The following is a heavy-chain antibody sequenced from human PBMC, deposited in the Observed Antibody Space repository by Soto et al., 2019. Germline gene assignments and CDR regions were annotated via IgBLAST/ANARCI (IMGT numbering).Heavy chain of an antibody. CDR3: ARVGSWYLWIVSVLLEPAYGMDV. Sequence: QVQLVQSGAEVKKPGASVKVSCKASGYTFTSYGISWVRQAPGQGLEWMGWISAYNGNTNYAQKLQGRVTMTTDTSTSTAYMELRSPRSDDTAVYYCARVGSWYLWIVSVLLEPAYGMDVWGQGTTVTVSS. D-gene: IGHD6-13*01. V-gene: IGHV1-18*01. CDR2: ISAYNGNT. J-gene: IGHJ6*02. CDR1: GYTFTSYG.